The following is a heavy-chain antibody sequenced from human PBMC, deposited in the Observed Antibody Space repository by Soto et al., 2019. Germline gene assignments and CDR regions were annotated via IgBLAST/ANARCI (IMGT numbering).Heavy chain of an antibody. J-gene: IGHJ4*02. Sequence: QVQLVESGGGVVQPGRSLRLSCAASGFTFSSYGMHWVRQAPGKGLEWVAVIWYDGSNKYYADSVKGRFTISIDNSKNTLYLQMNSLRAEDTAVYYCARDPHPGIGGSSDYWGQGTLVTVSS. D-gene: IGHD1-26*01. CDR3: ARDPHPGIGGSSDY. V-gene: IGHV3-33*01. CDR2: IWYDGSNK. CDR1: GFTFSSYG.